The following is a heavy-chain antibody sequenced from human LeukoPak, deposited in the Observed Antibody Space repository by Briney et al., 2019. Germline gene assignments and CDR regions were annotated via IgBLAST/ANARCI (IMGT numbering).Heavy chain of an antibody. V-gene: IGHV4-61*02. CDR2: IYTSGST. J-gene: IGHJ4*02. Sequence: SETLSLTCTVSGGSISSSSYYWSWIRQPAGKGLEWIGRIYTSGSTNYNPSLKSRVTMSVDTSKNQFSLKLSSVTAADTAVYYCAREGPRSPMDYWGQGTLVTVSS. D-gene: IGHD2-15*01. CDR3: AREGPRSPMDY. CDR1: GGSISSSSYY.